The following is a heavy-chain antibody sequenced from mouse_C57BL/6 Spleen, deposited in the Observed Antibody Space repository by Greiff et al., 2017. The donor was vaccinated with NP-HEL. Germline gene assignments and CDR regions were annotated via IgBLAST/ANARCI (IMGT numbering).Heavy chain of an antibody. J-gene: IGHJ4*01. D-gene: IGHD1-1*01. CDR2: ISSGSSTI. V-gene: IGHV5-17*01. CDR1: GFTFSDYG. Sequence: DVKLVESGGGLVKPGGSLKLSCAASGFTFSDYGMHWVRQAPEKGLEWVAYISSGSSTIYYADTVKGRFTISRDNAKNTLFLQMTSLRSEDTAMYYSARWGLLRDYYAMDYWGQGTSVTVSS. CDR3: ARWGLLRDYYAMDY.